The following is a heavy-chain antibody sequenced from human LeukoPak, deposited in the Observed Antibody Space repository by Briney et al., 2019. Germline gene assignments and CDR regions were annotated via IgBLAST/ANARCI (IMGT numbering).Heavy chain of an antibody. Sequence: SETLSLTCAVYRGSFSGYYPSWIRQPPGEGLEWSGEINHSGSTNYNPSLKSRVTISVDTYKNQFSLKLSSVTPADTAVYYCAKGAGDSSGYYYAYYYYGMDVWGQGTTVTVSS. CDR2: INHSGST. D-gene: IGHD3-22*01. CDR3: AKGAGDSSGYYYAYYYYGMDV. CDR1: RGSFSGYY. V-gene: IGHV4-34*01. J-gene: IGHJ6*02.